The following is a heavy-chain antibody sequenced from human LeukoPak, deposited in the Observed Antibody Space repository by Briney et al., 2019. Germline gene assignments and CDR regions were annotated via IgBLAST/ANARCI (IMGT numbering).Heavy chain of an antibody. D-gene: IGHD3-10*01. CDR1: GYTFTSYG. V-gene: IGHV1-18*01. CDR2: ISAYNGNT. CDR3: ARDPLYYYGSGSFFDY. Sequence: EASVKVSCKASGYTFTSYGISWVRQAPGQGLEWMGWISAYNGNTNYAQKLQGRVTMTTDTSTSTAYMGLRSLRSDDTAVYYCARDPLYYYGSGSFFDYWGQGTLVTVSS. J-gene: IGHJ4*02.